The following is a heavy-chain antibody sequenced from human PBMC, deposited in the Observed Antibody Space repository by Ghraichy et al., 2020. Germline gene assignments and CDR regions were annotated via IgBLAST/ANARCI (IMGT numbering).Heavy chain of an antibody. J-gene: IGHJ6*02. D-gene: IGHD2-2*01. Sequence: GGSLRLSCAASGFTFRTYSLHLVRQAPGKGLEWVAVVSYDGITKYYADSLKGRFTISRDNSKNTLYLQLNSLRGEDTAVYYCARDIKSSSWSYYYYAMDVWGQGTTVTVSS. CDR3: ARDIKSSSWSYYYYAMDV. CDR1: GFTFRTYS. CDR2: VSYDGITK. V-gene: IGHV3-30-3*01.